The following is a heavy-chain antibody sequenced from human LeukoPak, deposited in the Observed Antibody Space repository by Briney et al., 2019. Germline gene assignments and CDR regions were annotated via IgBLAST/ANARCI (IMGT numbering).Heavy chain of an antibody. V-gene: IGHV3-66*01. CDR3: ARDRGLYDHDAFDV. J-gene: IGHJ3*01. CDR1: GFTFSSYA. D-gene: IGHD5/OR15-5a*01. Sequence: QAAGSLRLSCAASGFTFSSYAMHWLRQAPGKGLEWVSVIYSGGSTYYADSVKGRFTISRDNSNDTLYLQMNSLRAEDTAVYYCARDRGLYDHDAFDVWGQGTMVTVSS. CDR2: IYSGGST.